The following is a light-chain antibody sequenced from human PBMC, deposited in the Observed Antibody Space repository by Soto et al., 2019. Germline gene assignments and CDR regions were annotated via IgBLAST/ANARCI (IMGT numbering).Light chain of an antibody. V-gene: IGKV3-11*01. Sequence: EVLLTQSPATLSVSPGESVTLSCRASQSINTFLAWYQQKPGQAPRLLIYDASSRAAGVPASFSGRGSGTDFTLTINSLEPEDFAVYHCQQRSIWPLPLGGGTRVE. CDR3: QQRSIWPLP. CDR1: QSINTF. CDR2: DAS. J-gene: IGKJ4*01.